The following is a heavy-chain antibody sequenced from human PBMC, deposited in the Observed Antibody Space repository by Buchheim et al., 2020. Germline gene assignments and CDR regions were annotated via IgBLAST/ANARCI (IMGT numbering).Heavy chain of an antibody. V-gene: IGHV1-2*04. CDR2: INPNSGGL. Sequence: QVQLVQSGPEVKKPGASVKVSCKASGYTFTGYYMHWVRQAPGQGLEWMGWINPNSGGLNYAQKFQGWVTMTRDPSISTPSMERSRLRSDNTAVYYCARELRYYDYIWGGYYFDYWGQGTL. CDR1: GYTFTGYY. D-gene: IGHD3-16*01. J-gene: IGHJ4*02. CDR3: ARELRYYDYIWGGYYFDY.